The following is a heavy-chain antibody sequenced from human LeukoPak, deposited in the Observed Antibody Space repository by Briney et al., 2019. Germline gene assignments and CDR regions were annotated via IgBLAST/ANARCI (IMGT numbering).Heavy chain of an antibody. J-gene: IGHJ6*02. CDR2: INHSGST. CDR3: ARDRVTMVRGAYYGMDV. D-gene: IGHD3-10*01. V-gene: IGHV4-34*01. Sequence: SETLSLTCAVYGGSFSGYYWSWIRQPPGKGLEWIGEINHSGSTNYNPSLKSRVTISVDTSKNQFSLKLSSVTAADTAVYYCARDRVTMVRGAYYGMDVWGQGTTVTVSS. CDR1: GGSFSGYY.